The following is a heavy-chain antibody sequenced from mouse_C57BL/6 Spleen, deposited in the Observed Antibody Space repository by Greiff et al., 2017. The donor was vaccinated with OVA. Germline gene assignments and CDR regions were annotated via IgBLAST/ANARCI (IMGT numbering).Heavy chain of an antibody. V-gene: IGHV1-64*01. CDR2: IHPNSGST. Sequence: QVQLQQPGAELVKPGASVKLSCKASGYTFTSYWMHWVKQRPGQGLEWIGMIHPNSGSTNYNEKIKSKATLTVDKSSSTDYMQLSSLTSEDSAVYYCSSSSPDDYGLYYFDYWGQGTTLTVSS. D-gene: IGHD1-1*01. CDR1: GYTFTSYW. J-gene: IGHJ2*01. CDR3: SSSSPDDYGLYYFDY.